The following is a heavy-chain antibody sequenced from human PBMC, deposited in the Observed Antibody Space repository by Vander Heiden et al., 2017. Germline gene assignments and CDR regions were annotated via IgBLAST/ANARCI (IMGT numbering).Heavy chain of an antibody. V-gene: IGHV3-48*03. CDR2: ISSSGSTI. Sequence: EVQLVESGGGLAQPGGSLRLSCAASGFTFSSYEMNWVRQAPGKGLEWVSYISSSGSTIYYADSVKGRFTISRDNAKNSLYLQMNSLRAEDTAVYYCARDNTEQWLVRWGQGTLVTVSS. CDR1: GFTFSSYE. D-gene: IGHD6-19*01. J-gene: IGHJ4*02. CDR3: ARDNTEQWLVR.